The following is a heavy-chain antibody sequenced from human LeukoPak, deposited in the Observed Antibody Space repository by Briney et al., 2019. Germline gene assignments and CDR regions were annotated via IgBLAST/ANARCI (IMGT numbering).Heavy chain of an antibody. CDR3: ARERQNKDFWSGGDY. Sequence: GGSLRLSCAASGFTFSSYAMSWVRQAPGKRLEWVANIKQDGSEKYYVDSVEGRFTISRDNAKNSLYLQMNTLRPEDTAVYYCARERQNKDFWSGGDYWGQGTLVTVPS. J-gene: IGHJ4*02. D-gene: IGHD3-3*01. CDR2: IKQDGSEK. CDR1: GFTFSSYA. V-gene: IGHV3-7*01.